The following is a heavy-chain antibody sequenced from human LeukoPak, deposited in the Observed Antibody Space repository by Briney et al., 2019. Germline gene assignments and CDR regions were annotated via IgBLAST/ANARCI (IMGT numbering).Heavy chain of an antibody. J-gene: IGHJ3*02. Sequence: ASVKVSCKASGYTFTSYYMHWVRQAPGQGLEWMGLINPSGGSTSYAQKFQGRVTMTRDMSTSTVYMEVRSLRSDDTAVYYCARVFPGNSGYYYDDAFDIWGQGTMVTVSS. V-gene: IGHV1-46*01. CDR3: ARVFPGNSGYYYDDAFDI. CDR2: INPSGGST. D-gene: IGHD3-22*01. CDR1: GYTFTSYY.